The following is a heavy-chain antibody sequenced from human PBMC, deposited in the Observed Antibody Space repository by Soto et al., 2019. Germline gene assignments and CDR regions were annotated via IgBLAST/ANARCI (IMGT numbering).Heavy chain of an antibody. D-gene: IGHD1-26*01. CDR1: GFTFSSYA. V-gene: IGHV3-64D*08. Sequence: GGSLRLSCAASGFTFSSYAMTWVRQAPGKGLEYVSVISNNGGSTNYADSVKGRFIISRDDSKNTLYLQMSSLRAEDTAVYYCVKARRGGGNSVGFDYWGQGTLVTVSS. J-gene: IGHJ4*02. CDR3: VKARRGGGNSVGFDY. CDR2: ISNNGGST.